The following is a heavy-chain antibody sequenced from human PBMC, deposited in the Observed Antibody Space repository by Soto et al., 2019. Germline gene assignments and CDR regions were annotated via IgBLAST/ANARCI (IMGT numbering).Heavy chain of an antibody. Sequence: GGSLSLSCAVSGFSFRSYAMNWLRQAPGKGLEWVSVLSGSGESTQYADSVKGRFTMSRDSSKNTVFLQMNSLRAEDTAIYYGAKTRHSSSFFDDCGQGTLVTVSS. CDR1: GFSFRSYA. CDR2: LSGSGEST. CDR3: AKTRHSSSFFDD. V-gene: IGHV3-23*01. J-gene: IGHJ4*01. D-gene: IGHD3-22*01.